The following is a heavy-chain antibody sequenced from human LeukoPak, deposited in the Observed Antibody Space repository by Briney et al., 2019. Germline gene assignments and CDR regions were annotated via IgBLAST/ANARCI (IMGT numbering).Heavy chain of an antibody. V-gene: IGHV3-7*03. Sequence: GGSLRLSCTASGFTFSTHWMTWVRQPPGKGLEWVANIKEDGSVKYYVDSVKGRFTISRDDTKNALYLQMNSLRADDTAVYFCARDSTWQLDYWGQGTLITVSS. CDR1: GFTFSTHW. CDR2: IKEDGSVK. J-gene: IGHJ4*02. CDR3: ARDSTWQLDY. D-gene: IGHD5-12*01.